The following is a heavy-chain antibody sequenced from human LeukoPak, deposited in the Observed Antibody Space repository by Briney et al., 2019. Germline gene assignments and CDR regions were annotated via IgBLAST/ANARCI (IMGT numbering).Heavy chain of an antibody. V-gene: IGHV4-39*01. CDR1: GGSISSSDYY. D-gene: IGHD4-23*01. CDR2: IYYNGNT. J-gene: IGHJ4*02. CDR3: ARTVGTHRFDY. Sequence: KPSETLSLTCSVSGGSISSSDYYWGWIRQPPGERLEWLGTIYYNGNTYYNPSLQSRVIISVDTSKNQFSLKPTSVTAPGTAVYYCARTVGTHRFDYWGQGILVTVSS.